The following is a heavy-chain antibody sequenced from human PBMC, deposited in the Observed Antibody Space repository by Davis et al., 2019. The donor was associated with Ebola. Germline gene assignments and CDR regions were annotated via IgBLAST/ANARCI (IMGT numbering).Heavy chain of an antibody. CDR3: ARDKEGLSYYYYGMDV. D-gene: IGHD3-3*01. J-gene: IGHJ6*02. CDR1: GYTFTGYY. CDR2: INPNSGGT. Sequence: ASVTVSCKASGYTFTGYYMHWVRQAPGQGLEWLGWINPNSGGTNYAQKFQGWVTMTRDTSISTAYMELSRLRSDDTAVYYCARDKEGLSYYYYGMDVWGQGTTVTVSS. V-gene: IGHV1-2*04.